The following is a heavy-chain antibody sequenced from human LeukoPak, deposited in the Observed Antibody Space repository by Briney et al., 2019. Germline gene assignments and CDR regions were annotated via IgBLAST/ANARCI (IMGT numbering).Heavy chain of an antibody. D-gene: IGHD2-15*01. CDR1: GGSFTSGSYY. CDR3: ARGAALAIDY. Sequence: SETLSLTCSVSGGSFTSGSYYWSWVRQPGGGGLEWIGRISTSGSTNYNPSLKSRVTMSLYKSKNQFSLKLNSLTAADTAVYYCARGAALAIDYWGQGALVTVSS. CDR2: ISTSGST. J-gene: IGHJ4*02. V-gene: IGHV4-61*02.